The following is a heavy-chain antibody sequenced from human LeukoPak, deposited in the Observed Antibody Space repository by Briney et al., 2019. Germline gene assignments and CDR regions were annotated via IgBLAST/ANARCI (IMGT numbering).Heavy chain of an antibody. Sequence: GASVKVSCKASGYTFTSYGISWVRQAPGQGLEWMGWISAYNGNTNYAQKLQGRVTMTTDTSTSTAYMELRSLRSDDTAVYYCAREEILGRYCSSTSCHAFDIWGQGTMVTVSS. CDR3: AREEILGRYCSSTSCHAFDI. V-gene: IGHV1-18*01. CDR1: GYTFTSYG. CDR2: ISAYNGNT. D-gene: IGHD2-2*01. J-gene: IGHJ3*02.